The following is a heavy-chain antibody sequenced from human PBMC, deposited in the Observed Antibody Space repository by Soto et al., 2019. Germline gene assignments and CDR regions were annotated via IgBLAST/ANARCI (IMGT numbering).Heavy chain of an antibody. Sequence: QVQLVQSGAEVKEPGSSVKVSCKATGDLFNNYAFNWVRQAPGQGLEWMGRISPLFSTTNDAQKFQGRVTIGADELKPIVYLEVSNLESEDTAMYYCAASSSVAAAGYFKFWGQGTLVTVST. D-gene: IGHD6-13*01. CDR3: AASSSVAAAGYFKF. V-gene: IGHV1-69*01. J-gene: IGHJ4*02. CDR2: ISPLFSTT. CDR1: GDLFNNYA.